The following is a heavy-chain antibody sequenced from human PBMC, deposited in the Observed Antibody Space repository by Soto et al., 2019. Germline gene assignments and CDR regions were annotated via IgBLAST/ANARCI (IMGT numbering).Heavy chain of an antibody. CDR3: ARSYSYGSYWYFDL. Sequence: AGVKVPCKSCGYTFSTYGITCVRQAPGQGLEWMGWISVYNGNTNYAERLQGRVTMTTDTSTSTAYMELWRLRSDDTAMYYCARSYSYGSYWYFDLWGRGTLVTVSS. J-gene: IGHJ2*01. CDR2: ISVYNGNT. V-gene: IGHV1-18*04. D-gene: IGHD5-18*01. CDR1: GYTFSTYG.